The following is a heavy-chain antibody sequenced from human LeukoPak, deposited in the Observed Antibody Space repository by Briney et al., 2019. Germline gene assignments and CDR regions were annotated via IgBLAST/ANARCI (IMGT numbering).Heavy chain of an antibody. D-gene: IGHD6-13*01. CDR2: IRPDGSEK. Sequence: GGSLRLSCAASGLPFSNYWMSGVRQAPGKGLEWVSHIRPDGSEKFCVDSVKGRFTISRDNAKNSLYLQMSSLRAEDTAVYYCTREKYTSTWHEGFDYWGQGTLVTVSS. CDR1: GLPFSNYW. J-gene: IGHJ4*02. V-gene: IGHV3-7*01. CDR3: TREKYTSTWHEGFDY.